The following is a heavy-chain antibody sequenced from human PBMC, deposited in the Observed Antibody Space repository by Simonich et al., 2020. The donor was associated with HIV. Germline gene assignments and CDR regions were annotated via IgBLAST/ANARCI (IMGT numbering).Heavy chain of an antibody. CDR2: IRSKGNSYAT. CDR3: TSSSGTYYYYYFYMDV. Sequence: EYGGGLVQPGGSLKLSCAASGFTFSASPMHWVRQASGKGLEWVGRIRSKGNSYATEDAASGKGRFTISRDDSKNKAYLQMNSLKTEDTAVYYCTSSSGTYYYYYFYMDVWGKGTTVTVSS. V-gene: IGHV3-73*02. CDR1: GFTFSASP. D-gene: IGHD1-26*01. J-gene: IGHJ6*03.